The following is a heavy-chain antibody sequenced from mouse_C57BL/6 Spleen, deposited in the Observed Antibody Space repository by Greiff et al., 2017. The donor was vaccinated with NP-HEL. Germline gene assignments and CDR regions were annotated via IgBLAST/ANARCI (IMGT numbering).Heavy chain of an antibody. D-gene: IGHD2-4*01. J-gene: IGHJ2*01. CDR3: TRGDYDDDGLYFDY. CDR2: IDPETGGT. CDR1: GYTFTDYE. Sequence: VQLQQSGAELVRPGASVTLSCKASGYTFTDYEMHWVKQTPVHGLEWIGAIDPETGGTAYNQKFKGKAILTADKSSSTAYMELRSLTSEDSAVYYCTRGDYDDDGLYFDYWGQGTTLTVSS. V-gene: IGHV1-15*01.